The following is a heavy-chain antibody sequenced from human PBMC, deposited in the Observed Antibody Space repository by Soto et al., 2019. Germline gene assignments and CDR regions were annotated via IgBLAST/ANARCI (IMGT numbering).Heavy chain of an antibody. CDR1: GGSISSGDYY. CDR3: ARDIVVVPAAREANCFDP. D-gene: IGHD2-2*01. CDR2: IYYSGST. J-gene: IGHJ5*02. V-gene: IGHV4-30-4*01. Sequence: TLSLTCTVSGGSISSGDYYWSWIRQPPGKGLEWIGYIYYSGSTYYNPSLKSRVTISVDTSKNQFSLKLSSVTAADTAVYYCARDIVVVPAAREANCFDPCCQGTLVTLSS.